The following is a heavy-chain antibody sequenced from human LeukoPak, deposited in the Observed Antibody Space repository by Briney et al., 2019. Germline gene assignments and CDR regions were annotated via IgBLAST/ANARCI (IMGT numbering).Heavy chain of an antibody. V-gene: IGHV4-38-2*02. Sequence: SETLSLTCTVSGYSINSGYYWGWIRQPPGKGLEWIGSIYHSGSTYYNPSLKSRVTISVDTSKNQFSLKLSSVTAADTAVYYCARDLPVGYWGQGTLVTVSS. CDR3: ARDLPVGY. CDR1: GYSINSGYY. J-gene: IGHJ4*02. CDR2: IYHSGST.